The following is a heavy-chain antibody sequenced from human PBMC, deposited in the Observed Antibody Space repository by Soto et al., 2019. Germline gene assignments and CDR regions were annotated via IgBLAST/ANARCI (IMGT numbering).Heavy chain of an antibody. D-gene: IGHD1-1*01. J-gene: IGHJ6*02. CDR1: GGSVSSGSYY. CDR2: IYYSGNT. CDR3: ARVTGTTHGNYYYYGMDG. Sequence: SETLSLTCTVSGGSVSSGSYYWSWIRQPPGKGLEWIGYIYYSGNTNYNPSLKSRVTISVDTSKNQFSLRLSSVTAADTAVYYCARVTGTTHGNYYYYGMDGWGQGTTVTVSS. V-gene: IGHV4-61*01.